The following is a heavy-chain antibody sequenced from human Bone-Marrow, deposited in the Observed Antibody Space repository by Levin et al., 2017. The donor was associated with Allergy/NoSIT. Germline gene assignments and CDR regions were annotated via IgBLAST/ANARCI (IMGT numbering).Heavy chain of an antibody. V-gene: IGHV3-30*03. CDR1: RFTFENHG. CDR3: ARTAGNQRHDSDP. Sequence: GGSLRLSCVGSRFTFENHGIHWVRQAPGKGLEWVSVLSYDGTTAYYADSVKGRLTMSRDNSKNTIYLQIESLRLDDTAVYYCARTAGNQRHDSDPWGQGTLVTVSS. CDR2: LSYDGTTA. J-gene: IGHJ5*01. D-gene: IGHD1-1*01.